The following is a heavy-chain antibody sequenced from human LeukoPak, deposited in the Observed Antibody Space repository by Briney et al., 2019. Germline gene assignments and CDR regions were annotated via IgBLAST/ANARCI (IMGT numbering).Heavy chain of an antibody. CDR2: VGRDGSEK. Sequence: GGSLRLSCAVSGFTFSDYWMTWVRQVPGKGLEWVANVGRDGSEKNYVDSVEGRFTISRDNAKKSLDLEMNSLRVEDTALYYCAKVGTWELQRVFENWGQGALVTVSS. CDR3: AKVGTWELQRVFEN. CDR1: GFTFSDYW. V-gene: IGHV3-7*01. D-gene: IGHD1-26*01. J-gene: IGHJ4*02.